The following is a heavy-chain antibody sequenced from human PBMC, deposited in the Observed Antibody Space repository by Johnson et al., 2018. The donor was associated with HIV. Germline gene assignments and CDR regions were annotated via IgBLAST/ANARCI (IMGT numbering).Heavy chain of an antibody. J-gene: IGHJ3*02. Sequence: QVQLVESGGGVVQPGRSLRLSCEASGFMFSRYALAWVRQAPGKGLEWVALIWHDGSNKYFADSVKGRFTISRDNSKDPLYLQMNSVRAEDTALYFCARVLNARPQWALDIWGQGTMVTVSS. D-gene: IGHD5-24*01. CDR1: GFMFSRYA. CDR2: IWHDGSNK. V-gene: IGHV3-33*01. CDR3: ARVLNARPQWALDI.